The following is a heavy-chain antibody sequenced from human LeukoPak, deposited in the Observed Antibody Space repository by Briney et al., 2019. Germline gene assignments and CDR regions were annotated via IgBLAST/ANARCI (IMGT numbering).Heavy chain of an antibody. CDR3: TREDHSNYNY. D-gene: IGHD4-11*01. Sequence: GGSLRLSCAASGFPFSSYWMAWVRQAPGKGLEWVASIKQDGGETFYVDSVKGRFTISRDNAKNSLYLQMNSLRAEDTAVYYCTREDHSNYNYWGQGTLVTVSS. CDR2: IKQDGGET. CDR1: GFPFSSYW. J-gene: IGHJ4*02. V-gene: IGHV3-7*01.